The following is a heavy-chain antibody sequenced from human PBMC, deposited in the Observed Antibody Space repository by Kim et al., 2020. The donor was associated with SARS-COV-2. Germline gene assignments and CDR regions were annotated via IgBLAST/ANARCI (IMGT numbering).Heavy chain of an antibody. CDR1: GYSFTNYG. Sequence: ASVKVSCKASGYSFTNYGFSWVRQAPGQGLEWMGWISVYNGNRNYAQKFQGRVTMTTDTSTSTAYMELTSLRSDDTAVYYCARDLPHWTYAGYNDYWGQGTLVTVSS. D-gene: IGHD5-12*01. CDR3: ARDLPHWTYAGYNDY. V-gene: IGHV1-18*01. CDR2: ISVYNGNR. J-gene: IGHJ4*02.